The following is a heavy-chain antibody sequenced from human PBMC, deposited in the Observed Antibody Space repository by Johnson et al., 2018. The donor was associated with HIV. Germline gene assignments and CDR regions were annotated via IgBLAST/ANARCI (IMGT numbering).Heavy chain of an antibody. J-gene: IGHJ3*02. V-gene: IGHV3-15*01. CDR3: TACGRSGAFDI. CDR1: GFTFTNVW. CDR2: IKSRTDGGTT. Sequence: VQLVESGGGLVKPGGSLRFSCAVSGFTFTNVWMNWVRQVPGKGLEWVGRIKSRTDGGTTDYAAPVEGRFTISRDDSKNTLYLQMNSLKTEDTAGYYCTACGRSGAFDIWGQGTMVTVSS. D-gene: IGHD6-25*01.